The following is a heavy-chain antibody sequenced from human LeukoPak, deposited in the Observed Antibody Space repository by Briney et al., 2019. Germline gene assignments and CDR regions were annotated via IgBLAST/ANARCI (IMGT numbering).Heavy chain of an antibody. D-gene: IGHD3-10*01. CDR2: IIPIFGTA. V-gene: IGHV1-69*13. CDR1: GGTFSSYA. J-gene: IGHJ4*02. CDR3: ARPSRPYGSGRAPPDY. Sequence: ASVNVSCEASGGTFSSYAISWVRQAPGQGLEWMGGIIPIFGTANYAQKFQGRVTITADESTSTAYMELSSLRSEDTAVYYCARPSRPYGSGRAPPDYWGQGTLVTVSS.